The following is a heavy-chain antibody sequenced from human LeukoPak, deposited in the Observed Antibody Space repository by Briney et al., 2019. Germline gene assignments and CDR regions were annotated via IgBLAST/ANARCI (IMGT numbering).Heavy chain of an antibody. CDR3: ASLYYYGSGSYSDY. J-gene: IGHJ4*02. CDR2: IRYDGSNK. CDR1: GFTFSSYG. Sequence: PGGSLRLSCAASGFTFSSYGMHWVRQAPGKGLEWVAFIRYDGSNKYYADSVKGRFTISRDNSKNTLYLQMNSLRAEDTAVYYCASLYYYGSGSYSDYWGQGTLVTVSS. V-gene: IGHV3-30*02. D-gene: IGHD3-10*01.